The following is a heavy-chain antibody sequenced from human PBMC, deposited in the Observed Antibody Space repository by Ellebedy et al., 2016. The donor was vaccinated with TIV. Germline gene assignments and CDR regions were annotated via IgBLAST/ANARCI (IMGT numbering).Heavy chain of an antibody. Sequence: GESLKISCKASGFTFRSFGMHWVRLSVGKGLEWVADSSYDGAYAHYADSVKGRFTCSRDNSKNTLYLQMNSLSVEDTAVYFCAKDRGSRDSVYPNGMDAWGQGITVTVSS. CDR1: GFTFRSFG. J-gene: IGHJ6*02. CDR3: AKDRGSRDSVYPNGMDA. V-gene: IGHV3-30*18. D-gene: IGHD2-8*01. CDR2: SSYDGAYA.